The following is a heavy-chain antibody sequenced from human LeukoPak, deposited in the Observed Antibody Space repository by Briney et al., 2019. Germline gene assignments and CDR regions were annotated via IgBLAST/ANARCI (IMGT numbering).Heavy chain of an antibody. CDR2: ISWNSGSI. Sequence: GGSLRLSCAASGFTFDDYAMHWVRHAPGKGLEWVSGISWNSGSIGYADSVKGRFTISRDNAKNSLYLQMNSLRAEDTALYYCAKDSYYDSSGSFDYWGQGTLVTVSS. J-gene: IGHJ4*02. CDR3: AKDSYYDSSGSFDY. D-gene: IGHD3-22*01. CDR1: GFTFDDYA. V-gene: IGHV3-9*01.